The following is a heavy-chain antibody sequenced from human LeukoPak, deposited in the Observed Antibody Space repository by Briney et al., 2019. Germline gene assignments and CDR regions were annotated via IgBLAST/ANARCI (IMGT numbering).Heavy chain of an antibody. D-gene: IGHD3-22*01. J-gene: IGHJ4*02. V-gene: IGHV4-31*11. CDR3: ARRPGSYYDSSVSEYYFDY. Sequence: TLSLTCAVYGGSFSGYYWSWIRQHPGKGLEWIGYIYYSGSTYYNPSLKSRVTISVDTSKNQFSLKLSSVTAADTAVYYCARRPGSYYDSSVSEYYFDYWGQGTLVTVSS. CDR2: IYYSGST. CDR1: GGSFSGYY.